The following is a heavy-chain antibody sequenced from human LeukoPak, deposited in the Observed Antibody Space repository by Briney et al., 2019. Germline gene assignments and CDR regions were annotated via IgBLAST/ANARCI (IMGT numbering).Heavy chain of an antibody. Sequence: AGGSLRLSWVASGFTFSTCWMSWVRQAPGKGLEWVANIKEDGSEKYYVASMEGRFTVSRDNAKNSLYLQSDSLRAEDTAVYYCARGGTFVSDYWGQGTLVTVSS. D-gene: IGHD1-1*01. CDR2: IKEDGSEK. V-gene: IGHV3-7*01. CDR1: GFTFSTCW. CDR3: ARGGTFVSDY. J-gene: IGHJ4*02.